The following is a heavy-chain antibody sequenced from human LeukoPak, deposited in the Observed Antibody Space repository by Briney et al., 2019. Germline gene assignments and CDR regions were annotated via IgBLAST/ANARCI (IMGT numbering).Heavy chain of an antibody. D-gene: IGHD5-24*01. J-gene: IGHJ4*02. CDR2: IYGGGNI. CDR3: ARGAGYNYPYYFDY. V-gene: IGHV3-53*01. Sequence: GGSLRLSCAASGFTFSSYAMSWVRQAPGKGLEWVSVIYGGGNIYYADSVRGRFTISRDNSKNTLYLQMNSLRAEDTAVYYCARGAGYNYPYYFDYWGQGTLVTVSS. CDR1: GFTFSSYA.